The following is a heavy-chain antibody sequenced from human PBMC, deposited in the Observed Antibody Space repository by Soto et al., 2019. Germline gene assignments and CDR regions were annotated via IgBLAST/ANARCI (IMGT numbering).Heavy chain of an antibody. CDR1: GGSISSYY. CDR3: ARTYYDILTGYYNFDY. Sequence: SETLSLTCTVSGGSISSYYWSWIRQPPGKGLEWIGYIYYSGSTNYNPSLKSRVTISVDTSKNQFSLKLSSVTAADTAVYYCARTYYDILTGYYNFDYWGQGTLVTVSS. J-gene: IGHJ4*02. CDR2: IYYSGST. V-gene: IGHV4-59*01. D-gene: IGHD3-9*01.